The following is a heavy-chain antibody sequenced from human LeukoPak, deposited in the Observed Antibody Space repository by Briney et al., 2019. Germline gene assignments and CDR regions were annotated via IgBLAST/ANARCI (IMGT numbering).Heavy chain of an antibody. V-gene: IGHV4-39*01. CDR3: ARVLRGGTYYFDY. Sequence: SETLSLTCSVSGGSIYMSSFYWAWMRQPPGKGLEWIGNIYHTGSTIYNPSLKSRVTISVDTSKNQLSLKMRSVTAADTAVYYCARVLRGGTYYFDYWGQGTLVTVSS. D-gene: IGHD2-15*01. CDR2: IYHTGST. CDR1: GGSIYMSSFY. J-gene: IGHJ4*02.